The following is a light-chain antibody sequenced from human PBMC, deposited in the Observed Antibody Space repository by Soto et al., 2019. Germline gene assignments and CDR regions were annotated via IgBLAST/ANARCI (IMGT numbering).Light chain of an antibody. V-gene: IGKV1-5*01. CDR1: QSISRW. CDR2: EAS. J-gene: IGKJ1*01. CDR3: QQYSSFPWT. Sequence: EIEMTQSPSTLSASLGERATITCLASQSISRWLAWYQQRPGQAPKLLISEASSLASGIPSTFSGTASGTEFTLTISSLQPDDFAAYYCQQYSSFPWTFGQGTKVDIK.